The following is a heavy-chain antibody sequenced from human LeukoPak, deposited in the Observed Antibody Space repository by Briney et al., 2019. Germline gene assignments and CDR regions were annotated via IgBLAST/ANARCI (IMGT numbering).Heavy chain of an antibody. CDR2: ISYDGNNK. D-gene: IGHD1-1*01. V-gene: IGHV3-30-3*01. CDR1: GFTFSGYA. J-gene: IGHJ3*02. Sequence: GRSLRLSCAASGFTFSGYAMHWVRQAPGKGLEWVAVISYDGNNKYYADSVKGRFTISRDNTKNSLYLQMNSLRAEDTAVYYCARDPLHWNDGVDDAFDIWGQGTMVTVSS. CDR3: ARDPLHWNDGVDDAFDI.